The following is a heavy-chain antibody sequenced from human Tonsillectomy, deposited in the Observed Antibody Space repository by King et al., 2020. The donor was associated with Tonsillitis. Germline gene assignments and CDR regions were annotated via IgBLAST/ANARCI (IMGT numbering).Heavy chain of an antibody. CDR2: LNPNSGGT. V-gene: IGHV1-2*02. Sequence: LVPSGAEVPKPGASVKVSCQASGSPFRGYSMHCVRQAPGHGLEWMGWLNPNSGGTNYAQTFQGRVHLTRDTSISTAYMDLSSLTSDDTAVEEWERPEPQTRAEGDDGGKGTRGT. J-gene: IGHJ4*02. CDR3: ERPEPQTRAEGDD. CDR1: GSPFRGYS.